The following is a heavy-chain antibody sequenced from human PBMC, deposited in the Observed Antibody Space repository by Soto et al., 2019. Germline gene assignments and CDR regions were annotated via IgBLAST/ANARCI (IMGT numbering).Heavy chain of an antibody. Sequence: EVQLVESGGGLVQPGGSLRLSCAASGFNFNNYAMHWVRQAPGKGLEWVSGINWNSGRIVYADSVKGRFTISRDNAKNSLYLQMNSLRPEDTALYYCAEGGNRHYDFWSDYWGQGTLVTVSS. V-gene: IGHV3-9*01. D-gene: IGHD3-3*01. J-gene: IGHJ4*02. CDR1: GFNFNNYA. CDR2: INWNSGRI. CDR3: AEGGNRHYDFWSDY.